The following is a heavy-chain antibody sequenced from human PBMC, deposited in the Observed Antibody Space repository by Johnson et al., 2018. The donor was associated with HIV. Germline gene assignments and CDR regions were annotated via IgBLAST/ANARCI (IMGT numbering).Heavy chain of an antibody. D-gene: IGHD3-10*01. J-gene: IGHJ3*02. CDR2: ISYDGSNK. CDR3: AKDRGLSAFDI. V-gene: IGHV3-30*18. CDR1: GFTFSSYG. Sequence: QVQLVESGGGLVQPGGSLRLSCAASGFTFSSYGMHWVRQAPGKGLEWLAVISYDGSNKYYADSVKGRFTISRDNSKNTLYLQMNSLRAEDTAVYYCAKDRGLSAFDIWGQGTMVTVSS.